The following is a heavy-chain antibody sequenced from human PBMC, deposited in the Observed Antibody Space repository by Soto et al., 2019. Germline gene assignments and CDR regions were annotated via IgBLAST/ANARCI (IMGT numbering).Heavy chain of an antibody. CDR2: ISAYNGNT. Sequence: GASVKVSCKASGYTFTSYGISWVRQAPGQGLEWMGWISAYNGNTNYAQKLQGRVTMTTDTSTSTAYMELRSLGSDDTAVYYCARDDVKADGDYSLHYFHYWGQGTLVTVSS. V-gene: IGHV1-18*01. CDR3: ARDDVKADGDYSLHYFHY. CDR1: GYTFTSYG. J-gene: IGHJ4*02. D-gene: IGHD4-17*01.